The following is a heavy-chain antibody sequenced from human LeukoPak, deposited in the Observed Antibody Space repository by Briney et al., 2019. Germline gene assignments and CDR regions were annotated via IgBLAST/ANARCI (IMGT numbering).Heavy chain of an antibody. J-gene: IGHJ4*02. Sequence: GGSLRLSCAASGFTFSNYEMIWVRQAPGKGLEWISNISSSGYTMHYTDSVKGRFTISRDNARNSLFLQMNSLRAEDTAVYYCARESVGALDYWGQGTLVTVSS. V-gene: IGHV3-48*03. CDR2: ISSSGYTM. D-gene: IGHD1-26*01. CDR1: GFTFSNYE. CDR3: ARESVGALDY.